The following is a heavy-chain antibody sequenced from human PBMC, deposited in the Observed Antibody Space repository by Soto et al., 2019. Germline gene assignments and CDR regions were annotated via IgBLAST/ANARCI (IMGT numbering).Heavy chain of an antibody. D-gene: IGHD2-2*01. Sequence: QVQLVQSGAEVKKPGSSVKVSCKASGGTFSSYTISWVRQAPGQGLEWMGRIIPILGIANYAQKLWGRVTITADKSTSTAYIELSSLRSEDTAVYSCATEYCSSTICSRDYLGQGTLVSVSS. CDR1: GGTFSSYT. CDR3: ATEYCSSTICSRDY. V-gene: IGHV1-69*02. J-gene: IGHJ4*02. CDR2: IIPILGIA.